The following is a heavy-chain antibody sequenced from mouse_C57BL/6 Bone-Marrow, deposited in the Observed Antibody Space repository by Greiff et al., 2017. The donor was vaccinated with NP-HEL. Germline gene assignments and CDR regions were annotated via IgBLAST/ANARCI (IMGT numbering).Heavy chain of an antibody. V-gene: IGHV3-6*01. CDR2: ISYDGSN. CDR1: GYSITSGYY. D-gene: IGHD1-1*01. J-gene: IGHJ4*01. CDR3: ARGGLLLRRYYAMDY. Sequence: EVQRVESGPGLVKPSQSLSLTCSVTGYSITSGYYWNWIRQFPGNKLEWMGYISYDGSNNYNPSLKNRISITRDTSKNQFFLKLNSVTTEDTATYYCARGGLLLRRYYAMDYWGQGTSVTVSS.